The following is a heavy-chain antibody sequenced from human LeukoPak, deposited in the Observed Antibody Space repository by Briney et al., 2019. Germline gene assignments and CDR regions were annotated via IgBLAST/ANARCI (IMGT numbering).Heavy chain of an antibody. Sequence: SETLSLTCTVSGYSITSGYYWGWIRQPPGKGLEWIGSIYHSGSTYYNPSLKSRVTISVDTSKNQFSLKLSSVTAADTAVYYCARGLRGGYSYGHYYYYYYMDVWGKGTTVTVSS. J-gene: IGHJ6*03. CDR1: GYSITSGYY. V-gene: IGHV4-38-2*02. CDR2: IYHSGST. CDR3: ARGLRGGYSYGHYYYYYYMDV. D-gene: IGHD5-18*01.